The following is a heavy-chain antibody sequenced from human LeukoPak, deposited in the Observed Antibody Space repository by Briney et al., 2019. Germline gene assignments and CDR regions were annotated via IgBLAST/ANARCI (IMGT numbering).Heavy chain of an antibody. J-gene: IGHJ4*02. CDR2: FDPEDGET. CDR3: ATAKFCGGDCYSYYFDY. Sequence: EASVKVSCKVSGYTLTELSMHWVRQAPGKGLEWMGGFDPEDGETIYAQKFQGRVTMTKDTSKDTAYMELSSLRSEYTAVYYCATAKFCGGDCYSYYFDYWGQGTLVTVSS. D-gene: IGHD2-21*01. CDR1: GYTLTELS. V-gene: IGHV1-24*01.